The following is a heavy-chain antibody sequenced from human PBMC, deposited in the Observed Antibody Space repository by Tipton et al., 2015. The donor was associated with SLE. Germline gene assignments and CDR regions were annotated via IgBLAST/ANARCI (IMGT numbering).Heavy chain of an antibody. J-gene: IGHJ4*02. D-gene: IGHD7-27*01. CDR2: INWDSGSI. V-gene: IGHV3-9*01. CDR3: ARDHSGTGEGFDY. CDR1: GFNFDDHA. Sequence: RSLRLSCAASGFNFDDHAMHCARQVPGRGLEWVSGINWDSGSIEYAESVKGRFTISRDNAKNTMFLQMNSLTADDTAVYYCARDHSGTGEGFDYWGQGSLVSVAS.